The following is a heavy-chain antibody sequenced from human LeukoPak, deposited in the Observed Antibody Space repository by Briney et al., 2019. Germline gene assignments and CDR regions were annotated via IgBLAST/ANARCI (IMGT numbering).Heavy chain of an antibody. D-gene: IGHD3-3*01. CDR1: GFTFSSYG. CDR3: AKDLNDFWSGPGDWFDP. Sequence: AGGSLRLSCAASGFTFSSYGMHWVRQAPGKGLEWVAVISYDGSNKYYADSVKGRITISRDNSKNTLYLQMNSLRAEDTAVYYCAKDLNDFWSGPGDWFDPWGQGTLVTVSS. V-gene: IGHV3-30*18. CDR2: ISYDGSNK. J-gene: IGHJ5*02.